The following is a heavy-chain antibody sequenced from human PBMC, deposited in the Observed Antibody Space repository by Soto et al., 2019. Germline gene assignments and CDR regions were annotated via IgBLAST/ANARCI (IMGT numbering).Heavy chain of an antibody. CDR2: TYQSGSA. Sequence: SETLSLTCTVSGGSITSGGYSWTWIRQSPGKGLEWIGYTYQSGSAYYNPSLKSRVTISVDRSKNQFSLNLTSVTAADTAVYYCARDYYGMDVWGQGTTVTVYS. V-gene: IGHV4-30-2*06. J-gene: IGHJ6*02. CDR3: ARDYYGMDV. CDR1: GGSITSGGYS.